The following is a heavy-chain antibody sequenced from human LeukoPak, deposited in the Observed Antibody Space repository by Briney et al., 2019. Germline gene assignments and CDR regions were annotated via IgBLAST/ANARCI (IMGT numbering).Heavy chain of an antibody. D-gene: IGHD3-3*01. CDR3: ARVRTIFGVVIPEFDY. J-gene: IGHJ4*02. Sequence: GGSLRLSCAASGFTFSDYYMSWIRQAPGKGLEWVSYISSSDSTIYYADSVKGRFTISRDNAKNSLYLQMNSLRAEDTAVYYCARVRTIFGVVIPEFDYWGQGTLVTVSS. V-gene: IGHV3-11*04. CDR1: GFTFSDYY. CDR2: ISSSDSTI.